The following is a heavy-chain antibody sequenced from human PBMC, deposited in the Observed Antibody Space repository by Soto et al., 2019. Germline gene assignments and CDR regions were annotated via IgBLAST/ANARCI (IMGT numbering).Heavy chain of an antibody. CDR3: AKDGGYCSSTSCYTGYYYYGMDV. Sequence: QVQLVESGGGVVQPGRSLRLFCAASGFTFSSYGMHWVRQAPGKGLEWVAVISYDGSNKYYADSVKGRFTISRDNSKNTLYLQMNSLRAEDTAVYYCAKDGGYCSSTSCYTGYYYYGMDVWGQGTTVTVSS. CDR2: ISYDGSNK. D-gene: IGHD2-2*02. CDR1: GFTFSSYG. J-gene: IGHJ6*02. V-gene: IGHV3-30*18.